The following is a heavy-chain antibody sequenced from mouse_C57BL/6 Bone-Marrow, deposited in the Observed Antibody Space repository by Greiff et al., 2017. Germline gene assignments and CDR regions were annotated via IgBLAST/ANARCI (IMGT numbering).Heavy chain of an antibody. J-gene: IGHJ4*01. CDR1: GYTFTDYY. CDR3: ARWRYYGSSYRPYYAMDY. V-gene: IGHV1-75*01. D-gene: IGHD1-1*01. CDR2: IFPGSGST. Sequence: QVQLKESGPELVKPGASVKISCKASGYTFTDYYINWVKQRPGQGLEWIGWIFPGSGSTYYNEKFKGKATLTVDKSSSTAYMLLSSLTSEDSAVYFCARWRYYGSSYRPYYAMDYWGQGTSVTVSS.